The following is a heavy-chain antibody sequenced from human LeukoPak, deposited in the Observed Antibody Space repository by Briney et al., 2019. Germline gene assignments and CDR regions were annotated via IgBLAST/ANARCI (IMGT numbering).Heavy chain of an antibody. V-gene: IGHV3-23*01. J-gene: IGHJ6*02. CDR1: GFTFNNYA. CDR2: ISGSGDRT. Sequence: GGSLRLSCAASGFTFNNYAMSWFRQTPGKGLEWVSAISGSGDRTYYAESVKGRFTISRDNSKNTLYLQMNSLRAEDTAVYYCARGGWFGKNYYGMDVWGQGTTVTVSS. D-gene: IGHD3-10*01. CDR3: ARGGWFGKNYYGMDV.